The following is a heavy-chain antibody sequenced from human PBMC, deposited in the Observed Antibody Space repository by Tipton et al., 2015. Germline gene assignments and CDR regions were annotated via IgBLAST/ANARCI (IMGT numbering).Heavy chain of an antibody. D-gene: IGHD1-1*01. CDR1: GFTFSDYY. V-gene: IGHV3-7*01. Sequence: SLRLSCAASGFTFSDYYMSWVRQAPGKGLEWVANIKQDGSQRYYVDSLRGRFTISRDNARNSVFLQMNNLTVEDTAVYYCARVGTTGGDYFDYWGQGTLVTVSS. CDR2: IKQDGSQR. J-gene: IGHJ4*02. CDR3: ARVGTTGGDYFDY.